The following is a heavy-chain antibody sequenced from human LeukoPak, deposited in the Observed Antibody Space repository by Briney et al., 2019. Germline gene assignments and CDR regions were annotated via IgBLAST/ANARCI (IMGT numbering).Heavy chain of an antibody. CDR3: AREETATITAPYYYYGMDV. CDR1: GFTFSSYW. V-gene: IGHV3-74*01. D-gene: IGHD5-24*01. CDR2: INSDGSST. J-gene: IGHJ6*02. Sequence: PGGSLRLSCAASGFTFSSYWMHWVRQAPGKGLVWVSRINSDGSSTSYADSVKGRFTISRDNAKNTLYLQMNSLRAEDTAVYYCAREETATITAPYYYYGMDVWGQGTTVTVSS.